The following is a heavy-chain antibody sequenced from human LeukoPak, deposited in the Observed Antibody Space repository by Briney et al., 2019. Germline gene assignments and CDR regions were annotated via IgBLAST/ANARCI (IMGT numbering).Heavy chain of an antibody. V-gene: IGHV4-34*01. D-gene: IGHD2-2*02. CDR2: IDHSGST. J-gene: IGHJ4*02. CDR3: ARLPCSSTSCYTY. Sequence: SETLSLTCAVYGGPFSGYYWSWIRQPPGKGLEWIGEIDHSGSTNYNPSLKSRVTISVDTSKNQFSLKLSSVTAADTAVYYCARLPCSSTSCYTYWGQGTLVTVSS. CDR1: GGPFSGYY.